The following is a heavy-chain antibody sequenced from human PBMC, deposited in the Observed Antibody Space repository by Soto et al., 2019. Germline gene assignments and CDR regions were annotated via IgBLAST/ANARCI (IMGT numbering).Heavy chain of an antibody. CDR1: GYSFTSYW. CDR2: IYPGDSDT. V-gene: IGHV5-51*01. J-gene: IGHJ6*02. CDR3: AIHSEVGYRYGESSHYYGMDX. D-gene: IGHD5-18*01. Sequence: GESLKISCKGSGYSFTSYWIGWVRQMPGKGLELMVTIYPGDSDTRYSPSFQGQVTISADKSISNAYLQWSSLKASDTAMYYCAIHSEVGYRYGESSHYYGMDXWGRGTTVTVS.